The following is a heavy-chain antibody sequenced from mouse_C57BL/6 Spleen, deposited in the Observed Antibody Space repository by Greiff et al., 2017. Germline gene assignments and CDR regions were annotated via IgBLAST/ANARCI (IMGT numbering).Heavy chain of an antibody. CDR3: AREGITTVVARAY. CDR2: ISYDGSN. CDR1: GYSITSGYY. Sequence: DVKLQESGPGLVKPSQSLSLTCSVTGYSITSGYYWNWIRQFPGNKLEWMGYISYDGSNNYNPSLKNRISITRDTSKNQFFLKLNSVTTEDTAIYYCAREGITTVVARAYWGQGTLVTVSA. V-gene: IGHV3-6*01. D-gene: IGHD1-1*01. J-gene: IGHJ3*01.